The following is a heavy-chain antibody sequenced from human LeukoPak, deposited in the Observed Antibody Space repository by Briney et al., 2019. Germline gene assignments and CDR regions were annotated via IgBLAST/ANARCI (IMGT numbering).Heavy chain of an antibody. D-gene: IGHD3/OR15-3a*01. V-gene: IGHV5-51*01. J-gene: IGHJ4*02. CDR3: ARYYFWTGSYFFDY. Sequence: KPGEALKISCKGSGYSFTNFWIGWVRQMPGKGLELMGIIYPGDSDTNYSPSFQGQVTISADKSSNTDYLQWSSLKASDTAMYYCARYYFWTGSYFFDYWGQGTLVTVAS. CDR2: IYPGDSDT. CDR1: GYSFTNFW.